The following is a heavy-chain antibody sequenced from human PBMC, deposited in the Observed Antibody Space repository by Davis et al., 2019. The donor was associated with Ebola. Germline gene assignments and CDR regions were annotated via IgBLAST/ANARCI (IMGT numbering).Heavy chain of an antibody. D-gene: IGHD3-3*01. CDR2: INWNGGST. J-gene: IGHJ6*03. Sequence: GESLKISCAASGFTFDDYGMSWVRQAPGKGLEWVSGINWNGGSTGYADSVKGRFTISRDNAKNSLYLQMNSLRAEDTALYYCARDQYDFWSGYSGNYMDVWGKGTTVTVSS. V-gene: IGHV3-20*04. CDR3: ARDQYDFWSGYSGNYMDV. CDR1: GFTFDDYG.